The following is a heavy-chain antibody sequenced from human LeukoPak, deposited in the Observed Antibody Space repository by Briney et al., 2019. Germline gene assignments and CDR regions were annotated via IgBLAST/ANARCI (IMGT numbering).Heavy chain of an antibody. CDR1: GIPFSVFY. CDR2: VNSSSSYT. Sequence: GGSLRLSCVVSGIPFSVFYMICIRQATGKGLEWISYVNSSSSYTDYAESVKGRFTISRDNATSALYLEMSDLRVEDTAVYYCAAGTAADYWGQGTLVIVSS. D-gene: IGHD6-13*01. CDR3: AAGTAADY. J-gene: IGHJ4*02. V-gene: IGHV3-11*03.